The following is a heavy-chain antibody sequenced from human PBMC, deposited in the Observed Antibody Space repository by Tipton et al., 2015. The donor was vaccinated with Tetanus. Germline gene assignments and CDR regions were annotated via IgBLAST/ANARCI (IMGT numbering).Heavy chain of an antibody. D-gene: IGHD6-13*01. J-gene: IGHJ4*02. CDR1: GYTFTSYG. CDR2: ISAYNGNT. V-gene: IGHV1-18*01. CDR3: ARDQDIAAAGASDY. Sequence: QMQLVQSGAEVKKPGASVKVSCKASGYTFTSYGISWVRQAPGQGPEWMGWISAYNGNTNYAQKLQGRVTMTPDTSTSTAYMELRSLRSDDTAVYYCARDQDIAAAGASDYWGQGTLVTVSS.